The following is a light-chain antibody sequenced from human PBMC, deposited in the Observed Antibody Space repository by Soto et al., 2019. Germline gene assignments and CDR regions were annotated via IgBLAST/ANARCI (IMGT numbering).Light chain of an antibody. V-gene: IGKV3-20*01. CDR2: GAS. J-gene: IGKJ1*01. CDR1: QSVSSSY. Sequence: EIVLTQSPGTLSLSPGERATLSCRASQSVSSSYLAWYQQKPGQAPRLLIYGASSRATGIPDRFSGSGSGTDFTLIISRLEPEDFAGYYCQQYGSSLWTFAQGTKVDIK. CDR3: QQYGSSLWT.